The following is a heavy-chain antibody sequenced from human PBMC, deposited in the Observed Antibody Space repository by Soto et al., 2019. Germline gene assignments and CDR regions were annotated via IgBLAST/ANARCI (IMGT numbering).Heavy chain of an antibody. D-gene: IGHD1-26*01. CDR1: GYTFFSYG. Sequence: QVKLEQSGAEVNKPGASVKVSCKASGYTFFSYGITWVRQAPGQGLEWMGWGSGYNGHTNYAQKFQGRVTMTRDISTTTAYMELRNLRSDDTAVYYCARLVGPTSSANWFDPWGQGTLVTVSS. CDR2: GSGYNGHT. CDR3: ARLVGPTSSANWFDP. J-gene: IGHJ5*02. V-gene: IGHV1-18*01.